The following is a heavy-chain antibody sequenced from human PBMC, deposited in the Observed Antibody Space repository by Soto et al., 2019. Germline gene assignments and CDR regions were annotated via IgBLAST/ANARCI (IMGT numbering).Heavy chain of an antibody. J-gene: IGHJ4*02. CDR2: IYRTGGT. Sequence: SETLSLTCAVSAGSFTSNNWWTWVRQPPGQGLEWIGEIYRTGGTNYNPSLKSRVTLSLNKSENQFSLKVTSLTAADTALYYCASRDPGTSVDYWGQGTLVTVSS. CDR3: ASRDPGTSVDY. D-gene: IGHD1-7*01. CDR1: AGSFTSNNW. V-gene: IGHV4-4*02.